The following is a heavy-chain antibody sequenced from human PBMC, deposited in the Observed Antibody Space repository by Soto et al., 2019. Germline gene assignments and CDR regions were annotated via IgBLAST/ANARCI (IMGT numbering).Heavy chain of an antibody. Sequence: EVQLVESGGGLVQPGRSLRLSCAASGFTFDDYAMHWVRQAPGKGLEWVSGISWNSGSIGYADSVKGRFTISRDNAKNSLYLQMNSLRAEDTALYYCAKDARHETGIAVPFFDYWGQGTLVTVSS. D-gene: IGHD6-19*01. CDR3: AKDARHETGIAVPFFDY. CDR2: ISWNSGSI. V-gene: IGHV3-9*01. CDR1: GFTFDDYA. J-gene: IGHJ4*02.